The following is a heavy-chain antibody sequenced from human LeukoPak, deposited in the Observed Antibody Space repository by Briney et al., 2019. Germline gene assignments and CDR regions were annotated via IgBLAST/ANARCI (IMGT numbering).Heavy chain of an antibody. CDR1: GFTFSSYA. CDR2: ISGSGGST. CDR3: ARVLHKRNYDSTTYYGY. J-gene: IGHJ4*02. D-gene: IGHD3-22*01. Sequence: PGGFLRLSCAASGFTFSSYAMSWVRQAPGKGLEWVSAISGSGGSTYYADSVKGRFTISRDNAKNSLYLQMNSLRAEDTAVYYCARVLHKRNYDSTTYYGYWGQGTLVTVSS. V-gene: IGHV3-23*01.